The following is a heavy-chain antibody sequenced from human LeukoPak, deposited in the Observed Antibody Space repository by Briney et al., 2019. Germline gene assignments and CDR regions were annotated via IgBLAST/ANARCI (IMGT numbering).Heavy chain of an antibody. V-gene: IGHV3-72*01. J-gene: IGHJ4*02. Sequence: GGSLRLSCAASGLTFGDHFFDWVRQAPGKGLEWVGRSRDKANSYTTEYAASVKGRFTISRDASQNSVYLQMNSLKAEDTAVYYCATSFRSDFGYWGQGTLVTVSS. CDR1: GLTFGDHF. D-gene: IGHD3-22*01. CDR3: ATSFRSDFGY. CDR2: SRDKANSYTT.